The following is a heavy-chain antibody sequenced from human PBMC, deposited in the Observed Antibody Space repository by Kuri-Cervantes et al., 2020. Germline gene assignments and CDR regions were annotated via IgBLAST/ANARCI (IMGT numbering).Heavy chain of an antibody. D-gene: IGHD6-25*01. Sequence: ASVKVSCKASGGTFSSYAISWVRQAPGQGLEWMGWINTNTGNPTYAQGFTGRFVFSLDTSVSTAYLQISSLKAGDTAAYYCAVCGAAPNPNDAFDIWGQGTMVTVSS. CDR2: INTNTGNP. V-gene: IGHV7-4-1*02. CDR1: GGTFSSYA. CDR3: AVCGAAPNPNDAFDI. J-gene: IGHJ3*02.